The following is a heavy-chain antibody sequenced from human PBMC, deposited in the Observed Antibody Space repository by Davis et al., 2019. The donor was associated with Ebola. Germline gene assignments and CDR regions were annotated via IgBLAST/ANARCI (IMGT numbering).Heavy chain of an antibody. V-gene: IGHV3-30*18. CDR1: GFTFNSYA. D-gene: IGHD4-23*01. CDR3: AKDRGLQWYYFDS. J-gene: IGHJ4*02. CDR2: ISYDGSNK. Sequence: GESLKISCAASGFTFNSYAMHWVRQAPGKGLEWLAVISYDGSNKHYADSVTGRFTISRDNYRNTLFLEMNSLRAEDTAVYYCAKDRGLQWYYFDSWGQGTLLTVSS.